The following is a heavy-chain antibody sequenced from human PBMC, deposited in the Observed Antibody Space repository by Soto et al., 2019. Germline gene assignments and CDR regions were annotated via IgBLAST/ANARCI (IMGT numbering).Heavy chain of an antibody. CDR1: GGTLRNHG. V-gene: IGHV1-69*13. D-gene: IGHD3-10*01. CDR3: ARGEYYYSGSVAHSYYYNGMDV. J-gene: IGHJ6*02. Sequence: ASVKVSCKASGGTLRNHGVTWVRQAPGQGLEWVGGIVPAFGTTKYAQRLQGRVTITADGSTSTVYLELSSLRSEDTAVYFCARGEYYYSGSVAHSYYYNGMDVWGQGTTVTVSS. CDR2: IVPAFGTT.